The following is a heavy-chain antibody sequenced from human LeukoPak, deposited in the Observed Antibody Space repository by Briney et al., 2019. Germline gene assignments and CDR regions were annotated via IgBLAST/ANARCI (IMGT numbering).Heavy chain of an antibody. CDR1: GGSISSYY. J-gene: IGHJ3*02. V-gene: IGHV4-59*01. Sequence: PSETLSLTCTVSGGSISSYYWSWIRQPPGKGLEWIGYIYYSGSTNYNPSLKSRVTISVDTSKNQFSLKLSSVTAADTAVYYCARGGCGYSSGWYGPCAFDIWGQGTMVTVSS. CDR3: ARGGCGYSSGWYGPCAFDI. D-gene: IGHD6-19*01. CDR2: IYYSGST.